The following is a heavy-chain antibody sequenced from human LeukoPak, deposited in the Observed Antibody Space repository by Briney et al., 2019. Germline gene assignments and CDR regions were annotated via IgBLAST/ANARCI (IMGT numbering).Heavy chain of an antibody. CDR2: IYYSGST. D-gene: IGHD2-2*01. Sequence: SQTLSLTCTVSGGSISSGGYYRSWIRQHPGKGLEWIGYIYYSGSTYYNPSLRSRVTMSVDTSKNQFSLKLSSVTAVDTAVYYCARGGKYCSSTSCYVTSWDYWGQGTLVTVSS. J-gene: IGHJ4*02. CDR3: ARGGKYCSSTSCYVTSWDY. CDR1: GGSISSGGYY. V-gene: IGHV4-31*03.